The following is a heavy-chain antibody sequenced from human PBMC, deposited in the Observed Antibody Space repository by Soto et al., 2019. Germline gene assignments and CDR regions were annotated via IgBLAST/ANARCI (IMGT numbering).Heavy chain of an antibody. CDR3: AYLPCSGGSCSWFSFSGMDV. D-gene: IGHD2-15*01. J-gene: IGHJ6*02. CDR2: LYWDDDK. CDR1: GFSLSTSGVG. V-gene: IGHV2-5*02. Sequence: QITLKESGPTLVKPTQTLTLTCTFSGFSLSTSGVGVAWIRQPPGKALEWLALLYWDDDKRYRPSLESRLTITKATSKNLVVVTLTNMDSVHTATSSCAYLPCSGGSCSWFSFSGMDVWGQGPTVTVSS.